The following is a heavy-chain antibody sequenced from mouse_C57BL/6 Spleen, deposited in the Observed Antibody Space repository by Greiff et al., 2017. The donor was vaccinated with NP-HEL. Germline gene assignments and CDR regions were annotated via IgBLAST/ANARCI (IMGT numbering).Heavy chain of an antibody. Sequence: EVQLQESGPGLVKPSQSLSLTCSVTGYSITSGYYWNWIRQFPGNKLEWMGYISYDGSNNYNPSLKNRISITRDTSKNQFFLKLNSVTTEDTATYYCAREVVPYAMDYWGQGTSVTVSS. J-gene: IGHJ4*01. D-gene: IGHD1-1*01. CDR2: ISYDGSN. CDR1: GYSITSGYY. CDR3: AREVVPYAMDY. V-gene: IGHV3-6*01.